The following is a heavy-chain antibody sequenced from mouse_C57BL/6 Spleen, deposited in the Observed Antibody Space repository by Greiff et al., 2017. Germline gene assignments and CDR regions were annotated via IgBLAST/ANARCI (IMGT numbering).Heavy chain of an antibody. D-gene: IGHD2-2*01. Sequence: QVQLQQPGAELVKPGASVKLSCKASGYTFTSYWMHWVKQRPGRGLEWIGRIDPNSGGTKYNEKFKSKATLTVDKPSSTAYMQLSSLTSEDSAVYYCASGAMVTTYYGVWGTGATVTVSS. V-gene: IGHV1-72*01. CDR1: GYTFTSYW. CDR3: ASGAMVTTYYGV. J-gene: IGHJ1*03. CDR2: IDPNSGGT.